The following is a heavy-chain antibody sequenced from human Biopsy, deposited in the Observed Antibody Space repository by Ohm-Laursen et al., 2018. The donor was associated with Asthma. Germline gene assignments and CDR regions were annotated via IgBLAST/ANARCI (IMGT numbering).Heavy chain of an antibody. CDR3: ARDQGDSKFDY. CDR1: GGSINSDY. J-gene: IGHJ4*02. CDR2: SSYSGFR. D-gene: IGHD3-16*01. V-gene: IGHV4-59*07. Sequence: SDTLSLTCTFSGGSINSDYWSWIRQPPGKGLEWVGLSSYSGFRKYNPSLKSRVTISVDTSKKQLSLNLTSVIAADTAVYYCARDQGDSKFDYWGQGILVTVSS.